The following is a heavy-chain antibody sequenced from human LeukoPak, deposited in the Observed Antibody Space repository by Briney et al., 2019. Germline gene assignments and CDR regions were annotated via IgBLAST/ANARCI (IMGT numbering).Heavy chain of an antibody. V-gene: IGHV1-69*13. CDR3: ATRSGVSYDFWSGYYAFDI. CDR2: IIPLFATP. CDR1: GGTFNNYA. J-gene: IGHJ3*02. D-gene: IGHD3-3*01. Sequence: SVKVSCKAVGGTFNNYAISWVRQAPRQGLEWMGGIIPLFATPNYAQKFKGSVTITADESTNTAYIELRSLRSEDTAVYYCATRSGVSYDFWSGYYAFDIWGQGTPVTVSS.